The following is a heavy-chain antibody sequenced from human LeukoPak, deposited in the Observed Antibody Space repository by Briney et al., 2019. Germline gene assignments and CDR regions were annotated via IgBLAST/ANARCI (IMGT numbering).Heavy chain of an antibody. CDR1: GGSISSGDYY. CDR2: IYYSGST. D-gene: IGHD3-10*01. V-gene: IGHV4-30-4*01. Sequence: SETLSLTCTVSGGSISSGDYYWSWIRQPPGKGLEWIGYIYYSGSTYYNPSLKSRVTISVDTSKNQFSLKLSSVTAADTAVYYCAREPLGPRCFDPWGQGTLVTVSS. J-gene: IGHJ5*02. CDR3: AREPLGPRCFDP.